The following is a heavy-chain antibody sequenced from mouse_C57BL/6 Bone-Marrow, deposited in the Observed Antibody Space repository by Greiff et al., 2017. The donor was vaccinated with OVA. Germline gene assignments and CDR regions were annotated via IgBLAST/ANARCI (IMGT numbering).Heavy chain of an antibody. Sequence: EVKLMESGGGLVKPGGSLKLSCAASGFTFSSYAMSWVRQTPEKRLEWVATISDGGSYTYYPDNVKGRFTISRDNAKNNLYLQMSQLKSEDTAMYYWAREGDYDYDDYAMDYWGQGTSVTVSS. CDR1: GFTFSSYA. D-gene: IGHD2-4*01. CDR2: ISDGGSYT. CDR3: AREGDYDYDDYAMDY. V-gene: IGHV5-4*01. J-gene: IGHJ4*01.